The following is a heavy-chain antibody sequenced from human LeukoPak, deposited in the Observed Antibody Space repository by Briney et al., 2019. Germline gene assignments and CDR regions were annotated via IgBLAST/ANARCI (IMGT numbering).Heavy chain of an antibody. CDR3: ARGSPITAAGTTFDY. V-gene: IGHV1-2*02. CDR2: INPNSGGT. J-gene: IGHJ4*02. Sequence: GASVKVSCKASGYTFTGYYMHWVRQAPGQGLEWMGWINPNSGGTKYAQKFQGRVTMTWDTSISTAYMELSSLTSDDTAVYYCARGSPITAAGTTFDYWGQGTLVTVSS. CDR1: GYTFTGYY. D-gene: IGHD6-13*01.